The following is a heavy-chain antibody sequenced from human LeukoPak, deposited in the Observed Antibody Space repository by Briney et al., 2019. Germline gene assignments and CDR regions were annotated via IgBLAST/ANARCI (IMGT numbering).Heavy chain of an antibody. Sequence: SETLSLTCTVSGGSMSPYHWGWIRQPPGKGLEWTGYIYYSGSTNYNPSLKSRVTISVDTSKNQFSLKLSSVTAADTAIHYCARAVSGRFDYWGQGTLVTVSS. V-gene: IGHV4-59*08. J-gene: IGHJ4*02. D-gene: IGHD6-19*01. CDR1: GGSMSPYH. CDR2: IYYSGST. CDR3: ARAVSGRFDY.